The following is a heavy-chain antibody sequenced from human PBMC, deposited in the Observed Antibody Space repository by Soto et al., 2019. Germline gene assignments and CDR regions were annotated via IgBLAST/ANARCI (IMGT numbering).Heavy chain of an antibody. D-gene: IGHD2-8*01. Sequence: SVKVSCKASGFTFTSSAFQWVRQARGQRLEWIGWIAVGSGYTNYAQRFRDRVTLTRDMSTATTYMELSRLTSEDTAIYYCAADATAWQQMVPSDYWGQGTLVTVSS. CDR1: GFTFTSSA. CDR3: AADATAWQQMVPSDY. CDR2: IAVGSGYT. V-gene: IGHV1-58*01. J-gene: IGHJ4*02.